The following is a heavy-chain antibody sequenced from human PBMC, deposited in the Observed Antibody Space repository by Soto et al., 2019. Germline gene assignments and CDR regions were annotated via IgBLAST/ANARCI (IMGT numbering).Heavy chain of an antibody. V-gene: IGHV3-30*18. J-gene: IGHJ4*02. Sequence: PGGALRLPCAASGFTFSSYGMHLVRQAPGKGLEWVAVISYDGSNKYYADSVKGRFTISRDNSKNTLYLQMNSLRAEDTAVYYCAKELSDSSGYYFPLDYCGQGTLVTVSS. CDR3: AKELSDSSGYYFPLDY. D-gene: IGHD3-22*01. CDR2: ISYDGSNK. CDR1: GFTFSSYG.